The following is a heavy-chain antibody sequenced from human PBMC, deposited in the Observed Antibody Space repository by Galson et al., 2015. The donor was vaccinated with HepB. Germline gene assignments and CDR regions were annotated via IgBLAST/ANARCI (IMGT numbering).Heavy chain of an antibody. CDR2: ISSNGGST. D-gene: IGHD3-10*01. CDR3: VKYYYGSGSYFSWFDP. Sequence: SLRLSCAASGFTFSSYAMHWVRQAPGKGLEYVSAISSNGGSTYYADSVKGRFTISRDNSKNTLYLQMSSLRAEDTAVYYCVKYYYGSGSYFSWFDPWGQGTLVTVSS. V-gene: IGHV3-64D*06. J-gene: IGHJ5*02. CDR1: GFTFSSYA.